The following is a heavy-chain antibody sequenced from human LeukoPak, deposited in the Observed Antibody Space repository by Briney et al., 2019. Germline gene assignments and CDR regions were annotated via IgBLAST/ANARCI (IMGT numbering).Heavy chain of an antibody. CDR3: AKGPLDYYGSGGNPDWFDP. V-gene: IGHV3-23*01. CDR2: ISGSGGST. Sequence: GGSLRLSCAASGFTFSSYAMSWVRQAPGKGLEWVSAISGSGGSTYYADSVKGRFTISRDNSKNTLYLQMNSLRAEDTAVYYCAKGPLDYYGSGGNPDWFDPWGQGTLVTVSS. CDR1: GFTFSSYA. J-gene: IGHJ5*02. D-gene: IGHD3-10*01.